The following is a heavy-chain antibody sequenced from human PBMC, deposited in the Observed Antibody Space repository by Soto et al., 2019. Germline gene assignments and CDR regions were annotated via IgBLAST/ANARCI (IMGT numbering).Heavy chain of an antibody. J-gene: IGHJ3*02. D-gene: IGHD2-8*01. CDR2: IYYSGST. CDR3: ARGEGKLVLMVYAPGPDAFDI. Sequence: QVQLQESGPGLVKPSQTLSLTCTVSGGSISSGDYYWSWIRQPPGKGLEWIGYIYYSGSTYYNPSLKSRVTTSVDTSKNQFSLKLSSVTAADTAVYYCARGEGKLVLMVYAPGPDAFDIWGQGTMVTVSS. CDR1: GGSISSGDYY. V-gene: IGHV4-30-4*01.